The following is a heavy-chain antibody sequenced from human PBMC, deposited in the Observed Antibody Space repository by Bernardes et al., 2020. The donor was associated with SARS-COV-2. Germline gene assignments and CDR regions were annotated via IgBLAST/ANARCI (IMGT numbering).Heavy chain of an antibody. CDR2: IYYSGST. CDR3: ARATIFGVVIIGHIDY. J-gene: IGHJ4*02. Sequence: SETLSLTCTFSGGSISSGGYYWSWIRQHPGKGLEWIGYIYYSGSTYYNPSLKSRVTISVDTSKNQFSLKLSSVTAADTAVYYCARATIFGVVIIGHIDYWGQGTLVTVSS. CDR1: GGSISSGGYY. D-gene: IGHD3-3*01. V-gene: IGHV4-31*03.